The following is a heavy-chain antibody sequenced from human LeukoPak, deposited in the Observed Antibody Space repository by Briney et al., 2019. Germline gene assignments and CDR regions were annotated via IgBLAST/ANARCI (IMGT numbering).Heavy chain of an antibody. J-gene: IGHJ4*02. D-gene: IGHD6-19*01. CDR1: GYTFTSYD. CDR2: MNPNSGNT. V-gene: IGHV1-8*01. CDR3: ARGRRAVAGRRFDY. Sequence: GASVKVSCTASGYTFTSYDINWVRQATGQGLEWMGWMNPNSGNTGYAQKFQGRVTMTRNTSISTAYMELSSLRSEDTAVYYCARGRRAVAGRRFDYWGQGTLVTVSS.